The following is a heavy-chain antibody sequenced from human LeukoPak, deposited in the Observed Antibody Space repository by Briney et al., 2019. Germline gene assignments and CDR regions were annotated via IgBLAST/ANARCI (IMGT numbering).Heavy chain of an antibody. V-gene: IGHV3-21*01. Sequence: GGSRRLSCAASGFTFSSYSMNWVRQAPGKGLEWVSSISSSSSYIYYADSVKGRFTISRDNAKNSLYLQMNSLRAEDTAVYYCARVKGVLIVVVAATPYGMDVWGQGTTVTVSS. J-gene: IGHJ6*02. D-gene: IGHD2-15*01. CDR3: ARVKGVLIVVVAATPYGMDV. CDR2: ISSSSSYI. CDR1: GFTFSSYS.